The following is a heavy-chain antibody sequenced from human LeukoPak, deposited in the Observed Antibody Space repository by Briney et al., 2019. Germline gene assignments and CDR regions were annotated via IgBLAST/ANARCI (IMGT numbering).Heavy chain of an antibody. J-gene: IGHJ4*02. D-gene: IGHD4-17*01. V-gene: IGHV3-23*01. CDR3: AKDFGATVTTPHDY. CDR2: ISGSGGST. Sequence: GGSLRLSCAASGFTFSNAWMSWVRQAPGKGLEWVSAISGSGGSTYYADSVKGRFTISRDNSKNTLYLQMNSLRAEDTAVYYCAKDFGATVTTPHDYWGQGTLVTVSS. CDR1: GFTFSNAW.